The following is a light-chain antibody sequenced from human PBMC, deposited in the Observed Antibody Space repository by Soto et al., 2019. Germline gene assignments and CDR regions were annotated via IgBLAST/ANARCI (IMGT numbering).Light chain of an antibody. CDR3: QEYASSPFELT. V-gene: IGKV3-20*01. CDR2: GAS. Sequence: IVLTQSPGTLSLSPGERTTLSCRASQSVSSSYLAWYQQKPGQAHSLLIYGASSSATGIPARFTGSRSGTYFTSTISRLEPEDFAVYYCQEYASSPFELTCGGGTKVVFK. CDR1: QSVSSSY. J-gene: IGKJ4*02.